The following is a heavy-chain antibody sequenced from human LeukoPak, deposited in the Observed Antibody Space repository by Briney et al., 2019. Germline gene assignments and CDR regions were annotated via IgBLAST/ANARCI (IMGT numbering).Heavy chain of an antibody. CDR1: GFTFSSYW. CDR2: IQQFGSEK. V-gene: IGHV3-7*05. J-gene: IGHJ4*02. D-gene: IGHD6-13*01. Sequence: PGGSLRLSCAASGFTFSSYWMSWVRQAPGRGLEWVANIQQFGSEKNYVYSVKGRFTTSRDTAKNSLYLQTSSLRAEDTAVYYCARDEAAVRFDYWGQGTLVTVSS. CDR3: ARDEAAVRFDY.